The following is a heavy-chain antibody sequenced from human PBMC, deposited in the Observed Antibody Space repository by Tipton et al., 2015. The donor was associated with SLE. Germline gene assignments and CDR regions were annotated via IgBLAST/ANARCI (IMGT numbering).Heavy chain of an antibody. V-gene: IGHV4-59*01. CDR3: AREYSNNWGYMDV. J-gene: IGHJ6*03. CDR1: GGSINSYY. Sequence: TLSLTCTVSGGSINSYYWSWIRQPPGKGLEWIGYIYYSGSTNYNPSLKSRVTISVDTSKNQFSLKLSSVTAADTAVYYCAREYSNNWGYMDVWGKGTTVTVSS. CDR2: IYYSGST. D-gene: IGHD4-11*01.